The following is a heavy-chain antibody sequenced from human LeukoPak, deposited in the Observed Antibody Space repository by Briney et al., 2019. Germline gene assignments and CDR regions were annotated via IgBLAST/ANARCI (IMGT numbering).Heavy chain of an antibody. CDR2: IYPGDSDT. D-gene: IGHD1-26*01. Sequence: GESLKISGKGSGYSFTSYWIGWGGQMPGKGLRWMGIIYPGDSDTRYSPSFQGQVTISADKSISTAYLQWSSLKASDTAMYYCAIASELAECFDYWGQGTLVTVSS. V-gene: IGHV5-51*01. CDR1: GYSFTSYW. CDR3: AIASELAECFDY. J-gene: IGHJ4*02.